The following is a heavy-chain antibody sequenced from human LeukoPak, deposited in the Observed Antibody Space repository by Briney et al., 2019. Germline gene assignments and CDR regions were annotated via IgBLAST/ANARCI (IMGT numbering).Heavy chain of an antibody. D-gene: IGHD6-19*01. CDR1: GFSFSTYN. CDR3: AAGSGWLIDF. J-gene: IGHJ4*02. Sequence: GGSLRLSCAASGFSFSTYNMNWVRQAPGQRLEWVSSITSGSSYIYYADSVKGRFTISRDNAKSSLYLQMDSLRAEDTAVYYCAAGSGWLIDFWGQGTLVTVSS. CDR2: ITSGSSYI. V-gene: IGHV3-21*01.